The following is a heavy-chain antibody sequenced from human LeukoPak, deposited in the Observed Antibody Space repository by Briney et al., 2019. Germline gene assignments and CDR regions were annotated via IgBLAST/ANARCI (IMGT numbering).Heavy chain of an antibody. CDR1: GGSFSGYY. J-gene: IGHJ6*02. V-gene: IGHV4-34*01. Sequence: PSETLSLTCAVYGGSFSGYYWSWIRQPPGKGLEWIGEINHSGSTNCNPSLKSRVTISVDTSKNQFSLKLSSVTAADTAVYYCARLNGGSSWSHYYYYGMDVWGQGTTVTVSS. D-gene: IGHD6-13*01. CDR2: INHSGST. CDR3: ARLNGGSSWSHYYYYGMDV.